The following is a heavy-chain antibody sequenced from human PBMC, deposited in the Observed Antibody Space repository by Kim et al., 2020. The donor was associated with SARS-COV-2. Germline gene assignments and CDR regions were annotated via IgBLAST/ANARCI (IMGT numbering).Heavy chain of an antibody. CDR2: ISAYNGNT. V-gene: IGHV1-18*01. CDR1: GYTFTSYG. CDR3: ARRNPVTMVRGVTIDYYGMDV. J-gene: IGHJ6*02. D-gene: IGHD3-10*01. Sequence: ASVKVSCKSSGYTFTSYGISWVRQAPGQGLEWMGWISAYNGNTNYAQKLQGRVTMTTDTSTSTAYMELRSPRSDDTAVYYCARRNPVTMVRGVTIDYYGMDVWGQGTTVTVSS.